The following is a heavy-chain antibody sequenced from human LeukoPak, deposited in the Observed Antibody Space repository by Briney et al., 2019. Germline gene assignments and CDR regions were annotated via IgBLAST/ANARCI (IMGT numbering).Heavy chain of an antibody. J-gene: IGHJ4*02. D-gene: IGHD4-17*01. CDR1: GYTFTSYG. CDR3: ALNPYGDYVLDY. Sequence: ASVKVSCKASGYTFTSYGISWVRQAPGQGLEWMGWISAYNGNTNYAQKLQGRVTMTTDTSTSTAYMELRSLRSDDTAVYYCALNPYGDYVLDYWGQGTLVTVSS. CDR2: ISAYNGNT. V-gene: IGHV1-18*01.